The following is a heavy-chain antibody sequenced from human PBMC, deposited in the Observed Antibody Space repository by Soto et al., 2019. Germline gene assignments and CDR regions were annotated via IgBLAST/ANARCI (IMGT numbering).Heavy chain of an antibody. D-gene: IGHD3-10*01. CDR3: ARVGLLGRGIRVNYFDY. CDR2: INPNSGGT. V-gene: IGHV1-2*02. Sequence: QVQLVQSGAEVRKPGASVKVSCKASGYTFTDYFLHWVRPAPGQGLEWMGWINPNSGGTTSAQKFQCRVTMTRDTSITTAYMEVNRLQSDDTAVYYCARVGLLGRGIRVNYFDYWGQGTLVTASS. CDR1: GYTFTDYF. J-gene: IGHJ4*02.